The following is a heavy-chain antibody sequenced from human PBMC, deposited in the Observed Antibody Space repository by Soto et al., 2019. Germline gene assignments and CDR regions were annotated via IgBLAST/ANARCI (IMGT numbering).Heavy chain of an antibody. CDR2: IYYSGST. V-gene: IGHV4-59*08. D-gene: IGHD4-17*01. CDR1: GGSISSYY. Sequence: SETLSLTCTVSGGSISSYYWSWIRQPPGKGLEWIGYIYYSGSTNYNPSLKSRVTISVDTSKNQFSLKLSSVTAADTAVYYCARLHYYGDYFLYYYYGMDFWGQGTTVIVSS. J-gene: IGHJ6*02. CDR3: ARLHYYGDYFLYYYYGMDF.